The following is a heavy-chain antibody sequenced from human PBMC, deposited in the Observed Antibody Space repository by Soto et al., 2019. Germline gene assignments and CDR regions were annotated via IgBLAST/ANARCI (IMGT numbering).Heavy chain of an antibody. J-gene: IGHJ6*02. CDR3: ARDRYTTSSYGMDV. CDR1: GFTFSNFG. Sequence: QVKLVESGGGVVQPGRSLRLSCAASGFTFSNFGMHWVRQAPGKGLEWVAVIWFDGGDKHYVDSVEGRFTISRDNSKNTVYLQMNSLRPGDTAVYYCARDRYTTSSYGMDVWGQGTTVTVSS. CDR2: IWFDGGDK. D-gene: IGHD6-6*01. V-gene: IGHV3-33*01.